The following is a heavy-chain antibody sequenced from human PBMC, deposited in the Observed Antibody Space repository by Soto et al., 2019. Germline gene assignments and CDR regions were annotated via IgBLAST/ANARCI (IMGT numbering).Heavy chain of an antibody. Sequence: QVHLVESGGGVVQPGKSLRLSCVASGFTFSRYGMHWVRQAPGEGLEWMAVIVNDGSSRYYADSVKGRFTISRDNSKNTLYLEMNSLGVDDTAMYHCARDDDYEANGLDYWGQGTLVTVSS. D-gene: IGHD4-17*01. CDR2: IVNDGSSR. CDR1: GFTFSRYG. CDR3: ARDDDYEANGLDY. J-gene: IGHJ4*02. V-gene: IGHV3-33*01.